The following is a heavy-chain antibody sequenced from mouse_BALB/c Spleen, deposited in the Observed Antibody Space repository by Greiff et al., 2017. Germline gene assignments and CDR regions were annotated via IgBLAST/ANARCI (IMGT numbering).Heavy chain of an antibody. V-gene: IGHV14-3*02. D-gene: IGHD2-2*01. CDR1: GFNIKDTY. CDR2: IDPANGNT. Sequence: EVQLKESGAELVKPGASVKLSCTASGFNIKDTYMHWVKQRPEQGLEWIGRIDPANGNTKYDPKFQGKTTITADTSSNTAYLQLSSLTSEDTAVYYCARGGYDGFDDWGQGTTRTVSS. J-gene: IGHJ2*01. CDR3: ARGGYDGFDD.